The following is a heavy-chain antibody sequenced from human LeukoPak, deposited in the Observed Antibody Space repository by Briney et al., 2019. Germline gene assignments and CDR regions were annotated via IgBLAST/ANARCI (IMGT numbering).Heavy chain of an antibody. J-gene: IGHJ1*01. CDR3: ARVSLYCSGGSCYLGYFQH. D-gene: IGHD2-15*01. CDR2: IYYSGST. V-gene: IGHV4-31*03. Sequence: SQTLSLTCTVSGGSISSGGYYWSWIRQHPGKGLEWIGYIYYSGSTYYNPSLKSRVTISVDTSKNQFSLKLSSVTAADTAVYYCARVSLYCSGGSCYLGYFQHWGQGTLVTVSS. CDR1: GGSISSGGYY.